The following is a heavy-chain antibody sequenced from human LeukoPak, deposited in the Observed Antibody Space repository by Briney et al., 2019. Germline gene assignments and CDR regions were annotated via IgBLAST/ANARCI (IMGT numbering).Heavy chain of an antibody. V-gene: IGHV3-21*01. J-gene: IGHJ4*02. CDR1: GFTFSSYT. CDR3: ARDYYKNFDY. Sequence: PGGSLRLSCAASGFTFSSYTMNWVRQAPGKGLEWVSAISSSTSYIYYADSVKGRFTISRDNAKNSLYLQMNSLRAEDTAVYYCARDYYKNFDYWGQGTLVTVSS. D-gene: IGHD3-22*01. CDR2: ISSSTSYI.